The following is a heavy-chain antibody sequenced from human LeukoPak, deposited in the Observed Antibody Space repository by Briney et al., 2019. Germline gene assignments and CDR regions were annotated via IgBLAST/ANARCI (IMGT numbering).Heavy chain of an antibody. Sequence: GGSLRLSCAASGFTFTNYALSWVRQAPGKGLEWVSVISGSGDSTYYADSVKGRFTISRDNFKNTLYLQMNRLRAEDTAVYYCVKDGHCTTPTCSPHWFDPWGQGTRVTVSS. CDR3: VKDGHCTTPTCSPHWFDP. V-gene: IGHV3-23*01. D-gene: IGHD2-2*03. J-gene: IGHJ5*02. CDR2: ISGSGDST. CDR1: GFTFTNYA.